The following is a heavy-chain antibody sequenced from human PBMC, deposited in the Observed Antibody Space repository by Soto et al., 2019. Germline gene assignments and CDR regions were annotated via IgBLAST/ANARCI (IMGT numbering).Heavy chain of an antibody. J-gene: IGHJ5*02. V-gene: IGHV1-18*01. Sequence: ASVKVSCKASGYTFTSYGISWVRQAPGQGLEWMGWISAYNGNTNYAQKLQGRVTMTTDTSTSTAYMELRSLRSDDTAVYYCARGHKPDRRYCSGGSCYVPVDPWGQGTLVTVSS. D-gene: IGHD2-15*01. CDR3: ARGHKPDRRYCSGGSCYVPVDP. CDR1: GYTFTSYG. CDR2: ISAYNGNT.